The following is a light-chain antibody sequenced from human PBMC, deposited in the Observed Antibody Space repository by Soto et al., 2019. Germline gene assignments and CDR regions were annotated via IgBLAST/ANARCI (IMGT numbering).Light chain of an antibody. Sequence: DIQMTQSLSSLSASVGDRVTITCQASQHISTYLNWFQQKPGKAPELLIYDASNLVPGVPSRFSGSGSGTDFPFTISILQPEDIATYYCQQYDALPPTFGPGTKVHIK. V-gene: IGKV1-33*01. CDR3: QQYDALPPT. CDR2: DAS. J-gene: IGKJ3*01. CDR1: QHISTY.